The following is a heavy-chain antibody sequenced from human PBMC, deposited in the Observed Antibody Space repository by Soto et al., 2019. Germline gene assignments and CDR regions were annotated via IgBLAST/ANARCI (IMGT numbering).Heavy chain of an antibody. J-gene: IGHJ4*02. CDR3: AKDTSRVGSTRGPFDR. Sequence: GGSLRLSCAASGFTFSDYGMHWVRQAPGKGLEWLAVISYDGSSKYYADSVKGRFTISRDNSKNTLYLQMSSLRTEDTAVYSCAKDTSRVGSTRGPFDRWGQGTLVTVSS. CDR2: ISYDGSSK. D-gene: IGHD1-26*01. CDR1: GFTFSDYG. V-gene: IGHV3-30*18.